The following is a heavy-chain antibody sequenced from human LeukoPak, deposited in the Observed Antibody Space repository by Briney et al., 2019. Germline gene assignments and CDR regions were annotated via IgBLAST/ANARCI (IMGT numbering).Heavy chain of an antibody. V-gene: IGHV3-30-3*01. D-gene: IGHD1-26*01. Sequence: PGGSLRLSCAASGFTFSSYAMHWVRQAPGKGLEWVAVISYDGSNKYYADSVKGRFTISRDNSKNTLYLQMNSLRAEDTAVYYCARDRGGGSHPLDYWGQGTLVTVSS. CDR1: GFTFSSYA. CDR2: ISYDGSNK. CDR3: ARDRGGGSHPLDY. J-gene: IGHJ4*02.